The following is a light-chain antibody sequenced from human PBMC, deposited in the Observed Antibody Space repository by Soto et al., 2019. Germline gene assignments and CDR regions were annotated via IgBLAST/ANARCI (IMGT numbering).Light chain of an antibody. V-gene: IGKV3-11*01. J-gene: IGKJ2*01. Sequence: EIVLTQSPATLSLSPGERATLSCRASQSVSSYLAWYKQKPGQAPRLLIYDASHRATGIPARFSGSGSGTDFTLTISSLEPEDFADYYCQQRSNWPPYTFGQGTKLEIK. CDR3: QQRSNWPPYT. CDR1: QSVSSY. CDR2: DAS.